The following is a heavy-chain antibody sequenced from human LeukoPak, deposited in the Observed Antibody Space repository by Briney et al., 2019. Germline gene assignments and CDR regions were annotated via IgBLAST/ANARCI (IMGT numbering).Heavy chain of an antibody. Sequence: SETPSLTCTFSGGSISSYYWIWIRQPPGKGLEWVGFIYYSGNTNYNPSPKSRVTISVDTSKNQFSLKLSSVTAADTAVYYCARGESIAAPGGGYWGQGTLVTVSS. CDR3: ARGESIAAPGGGY. CDR1: GGSISSYY. J-gene: IGHJ4*02. D-gene: IGHD6-6*01. CDR2: IYYSGNT. V-gene: IGHV4-59*01.